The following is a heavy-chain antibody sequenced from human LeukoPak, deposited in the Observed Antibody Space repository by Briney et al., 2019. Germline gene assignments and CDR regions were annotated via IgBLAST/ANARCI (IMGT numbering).Heavy chain of an antibody. D-gene: IGHD2-15*01. J-gene: IGHJ2*01. CDR2: ISSSSYI. CDR3: ARDGLAAATLHWCFDL. CDR1: GLTFSSYS. V-gene: IGHV3-21*01. Sequence: GGSLRLSCAASGLTFSSYSMNWVRQAPGKGLEWVSSISSSSYIYYADSVKGRFTISRDNARNSLYLQMNSLRAEDTAVYYCARDGLAAATLHWCFDLWGRGTLVTVSS.